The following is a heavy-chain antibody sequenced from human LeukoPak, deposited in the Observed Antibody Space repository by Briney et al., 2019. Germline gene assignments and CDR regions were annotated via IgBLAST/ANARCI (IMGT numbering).Heavy chain of an antibody. Sequence: SETLSLTCTVSGGSISSSSYYWGWIRQPPGKGLEWLGSIYYSGSTYYNPSLKSRVTISVDTSKNQFSLKLSSVTAADTAVYYCARLPAGYCSSTSCYLFPPIDYWGQGTLVTVSS. CDR1: GGSISSSSYY. CDR3: ARLPAGYCSSTSCYLFPPIDY. J-gene: IGHJ4*02. CDR2: IYYSGST. V-gene: IGHV4-39*01. D-gene: IGHD2-2*01.